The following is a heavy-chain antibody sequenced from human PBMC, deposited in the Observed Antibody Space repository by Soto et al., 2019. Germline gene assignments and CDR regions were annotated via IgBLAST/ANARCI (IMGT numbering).Heavy chain of an antibody. Sequence: QVQLQQWGAGLLKPSETLSLTCVVYGGSFSGYYWTWIRQPPGAGLEWIGEVNHSGSTNYNPSLKSRVTISVDTSKNQFSLKLSSVTAADRAVYFCARCLYHENSGFYTNHYFFGMDVWGQGTTVTVSS. CDR2: VNHSGST. V-gene: IGHV4-34*01. CDR1: GGSFSGYY. D-gene: IGHD3-22*01. J-gene: IGHJ6*02. CDR3: ARCLYHENSGFYTNHYFFGMDV.